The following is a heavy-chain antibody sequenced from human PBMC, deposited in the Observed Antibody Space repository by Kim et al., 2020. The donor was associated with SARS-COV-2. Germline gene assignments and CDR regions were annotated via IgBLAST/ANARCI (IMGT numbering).Heavy chain of an antibody. CDR2: IYSGGST. Sequence: GGSLRLSCAASGFTVSSNYMSWVRQAPGKGLEWVSVIYSGGSTYYADSVKGRFTISRDNSKNTLYLQMNSLRAEDTAVYYCARAWDDSTLGGAFDIWGQGTMVTVSS. CDR3: ARAWDDSTLGGAFDI. V-gene: IGHV3-66*01. D-gene: IGHD3-22*01. CDR1: GFTVSSNY. J-gene: IGHJ3*02.